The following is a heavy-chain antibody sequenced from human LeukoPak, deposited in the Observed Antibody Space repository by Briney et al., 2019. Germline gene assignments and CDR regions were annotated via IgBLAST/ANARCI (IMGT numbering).Heavy chain of an antibody. CDR3: ARDEGTTGTTDAFDI. J-gene: IGHJ3*02. CDR2: IIPIFGTA. D-gene: IGHD1-1*01. CDR1: GGTFSSYA. Sequence: SVTVSCTASGGTFSSYAISWVRQAPGQGLEWMGGIIPIFGTANYAQKFQGRVTITADESTSTAYMELSSLRSEDTAVYYCARDEGTTGTTDAFDIWGQGTMVTVSS. V-gene: IGHV1-69*13.